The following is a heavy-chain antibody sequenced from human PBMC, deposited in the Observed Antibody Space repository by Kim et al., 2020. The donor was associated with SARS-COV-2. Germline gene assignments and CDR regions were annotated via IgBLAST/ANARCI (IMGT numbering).Heavy chain of an antibody. CDR2: ISYSGNS. CDR1: GGSIRSGGKF. V-gene: IGHV4-31*11. CDR3: ARGHPLDY. Sequence: SETLSLTCGVSGGSIRSGGKFWTWIRQHPAKGLEWIGYISYSGNSHYSPSLRSRVSISLQTSENQFSLELTSATAADTAVYYCARGHPLDYWGQGILVTVSS. J-gene: IGHJ4*02.